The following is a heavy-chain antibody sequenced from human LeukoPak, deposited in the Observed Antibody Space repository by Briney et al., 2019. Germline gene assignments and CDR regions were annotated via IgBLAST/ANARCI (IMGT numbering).Heavy chain of an antibody. CDR3: ARSRDAYNRFDHDS. Sequence: SSETLSLTCTVSGCSINNYYWSWIRQPPGKGLEWIGHIHYSGSTNYSPSLNSRVTISADTSKNQFSLKLRSVTAADTAVYYCARSRDAYNRFDHDSWGQGTLVTVSS. CDR2: IHYSGST. V-gene: IGHV4-59*01. D-gene: IGHD5-24*01. J-gene: IGHJ4*02. CDR1: GCSINNYY.